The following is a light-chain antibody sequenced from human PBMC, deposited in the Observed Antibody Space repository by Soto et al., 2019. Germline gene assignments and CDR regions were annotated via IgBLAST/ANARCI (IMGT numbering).Light chain of an antibody. V-gene: IGKV3-20*01. CDR3: QQYGSSPVT. CDR2: GAS. J-gene: IGKJ5*01. Sequence: EIVLTQSPGTLSLSPGERATLSCRASQSVSSTYLAWHQQKPGQPPRLLIYGASSRATGIPDRFSGSGSGTDFTLTITRLESEDFAVYYCQQYGSSPVTFGQGTRLDIK. CDR1: QSVSSTY.